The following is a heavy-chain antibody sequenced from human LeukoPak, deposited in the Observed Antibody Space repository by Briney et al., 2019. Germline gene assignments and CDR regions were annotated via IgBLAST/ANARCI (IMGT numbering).Heavy chain of an antibody. CDR2: IYYSGNT. CDR1: GGSISSSSYY. V-gene: IGHV4-39*01. Sequence: PSETLSLTCTVSGGSISSSSYYWGWIRQPPGKGLEWIGSIYYSGNTYYNPSRKSRVTISVDTSKNQFSLKLSSVTAADTAVYYCARLAHSSGWYFDYWGQGTLVTVSS. J-gene: IGHJ4*02. D-gene: IGHD6-19*01. CDR3: ARLAHSSGWYFDY.